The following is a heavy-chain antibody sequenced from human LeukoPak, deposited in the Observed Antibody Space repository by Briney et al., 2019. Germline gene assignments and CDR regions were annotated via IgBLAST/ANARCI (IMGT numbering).Heavy chain of an antibody. CDR2: IYHSGST. CDR1: GYSISSGYY. V-gene: IGHV4-38-2*02. J-gene: IGHJ4*02. D-gene: IGHD1-7*01. Sequence: SETLSLTCTVSGYSISSGYYWGWIRQPPGKGLEWIGSIYHSGSTYYNPSLKSRVTISVDTSKNQFSLKLSSVTAADTAVYYCARCSRNYGEDYWGQGTLVTVSS. CDR3: ARCSRNYGEDY.